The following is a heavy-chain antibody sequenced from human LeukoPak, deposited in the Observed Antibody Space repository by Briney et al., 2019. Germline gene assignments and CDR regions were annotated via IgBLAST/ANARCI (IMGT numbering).Heavy chain of an antibody. CDR2: TSYDGSNK. J-gene: IGHJ4*02. CDR1: GFTFSNNA. Sequence: GGSLRLSCAASGFTFSNNAMHWVRQARGEGREWVAVTSYDGSNKRYADSVKAHFTASRENSKTTLHLQMNSLRAEDTAVYYCARAYPGDDYSEQFDDWGQGTLVTVSS. CDR3: ARAYPGDDYSEQFDD. D-gene: IGHD4-11*01. V-gene: IGHV3-30*01.